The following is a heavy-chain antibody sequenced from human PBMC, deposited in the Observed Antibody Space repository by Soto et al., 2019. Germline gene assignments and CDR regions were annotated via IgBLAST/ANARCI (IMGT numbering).Heavy chain of an antibody. CDR3: ARASGGRAYAVDAFDI. CDR2: IIPILGIA. D-gene: IGHD1-26*01. V-gene: IGHV1-69*02. Sequence: ASVKVSCKASGGTFSSYTISWVRQAPGQGLEWMGRIIPILGIANYAQKFQGRVTITADKSTSTAYMELSSLRSEDTAVYYCARASGGRAYAVDAFDIWGQGTMVTVSS. CDR1: GGTFSSYT. J-gene: IGHJ3*02.